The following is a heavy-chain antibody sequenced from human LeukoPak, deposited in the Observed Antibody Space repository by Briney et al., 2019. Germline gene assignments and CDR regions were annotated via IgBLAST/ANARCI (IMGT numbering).Heavy chain of an antibody. CDR1: GGSISSSYC. CDR2: IYYSGST. Sequence: SEILSLTCIDSGGSISSSYCWGWFRQPPGRGLEWIGGIYYSGSTYYNPSLKSRVTISIDTSKNQFSLKLASVTAADTAVYYCARGRSYFYDYDMDVWGKGATVTVSS. D-gene: IGHD1-26*01. V-gene: IGHV4-39*01. J-gene: IGHJ6*04. CDR3: ARGRSYFYDYDMDV.